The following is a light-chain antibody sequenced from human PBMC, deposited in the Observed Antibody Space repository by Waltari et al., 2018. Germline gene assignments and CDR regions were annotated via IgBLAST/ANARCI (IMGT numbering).Light chain of an antibody. J-gene: IGLJ3*02. Sequence: QSVLTQAPSASGTPGQRVIISCSGSSSNIGNNPVNWYQQVPGTAPKLLIFYNNERPSLVPARLSGSKSGTSASLAISGLQSEDEADYYCASWDDGLNGWVFGGGTRLTVL. CDR3: ASWDDGLNGWV. V-gene: IGLV1-44*01. CDR1: SSNIGNNP. CDR2: YNN.